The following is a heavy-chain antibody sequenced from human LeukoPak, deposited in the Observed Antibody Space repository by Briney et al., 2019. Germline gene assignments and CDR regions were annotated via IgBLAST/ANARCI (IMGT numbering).Heavy chain of an antibody. D-gene: IGHD2-15*01. CDR3: AREGLVDY. Sequence: GGSLRLSCAASGFTFSSYAMSWVREAPGEWMEWVTAISGSGGSTYYADSMNGRYTISRDNAQNTLYLQMNSLRAEDTAVYYCAREGLVDYWGQGTLVTVSS. CDR1: GFTFSSYA. CDR2: ISGSGGST. J-gene: IGHJ4*02. V-gene: IGHV3-23*01.